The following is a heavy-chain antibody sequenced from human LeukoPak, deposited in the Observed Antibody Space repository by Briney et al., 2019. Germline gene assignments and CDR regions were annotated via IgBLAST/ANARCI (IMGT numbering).Heavy chain of an antibody. CDR3: ASELTGFGEQFGAFDI. CDR2: IIPILGIA. D-gene: IGHD3-10*01. V-gene: IGHV1-69*04. CDR1: GGTFSSYA. J-gene: IGHJ3*02. Sequence: GASVKVSCKASGGTFSSYAISWVRQAPGQGLEWMGRIIPILGIANYAQKFQGRVTITADKSTSTAYMELSSLRSEDTAVYYCASELTGFGEQFGAFDIWGQGTMVTVSS.